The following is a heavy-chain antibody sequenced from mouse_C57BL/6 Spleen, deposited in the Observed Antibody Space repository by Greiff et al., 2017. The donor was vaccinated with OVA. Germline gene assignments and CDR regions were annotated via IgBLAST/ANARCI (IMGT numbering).Heavy chain of an antibody. J-gene: IGHJ1*03. D-gene: IGHD1-1*01. Sequence: EVQLVESGEGLVKPGGSLKLSCAASGFTFSSYAMSWVRQTPEKRLEWVAYISSGGDYIYYADTVKGRFTISRDNARNTLYLQMSSLKSEDTAMYYCTRDSHYYGSSYWYFDVWGTGTTVTVSS. V-gene: IGHV5-9-1*02. CDR2: ISSGGDYI. CDR1: GFTFSSYA. CDR3: TRDSHYYGSSYWYFDV.